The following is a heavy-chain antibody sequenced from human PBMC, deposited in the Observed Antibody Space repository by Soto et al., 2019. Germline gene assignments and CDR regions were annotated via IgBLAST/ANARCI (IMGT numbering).Heavy chain of an antibody. CDR1: GFTFSSYW. CDR2: INSDGSST. CDR3: VSTSLVVAAATRQDY. Sequence: GGSLRLSCAASGFTFSSYWMHWVRQAPGKGLVWVSRINSDGSSTSYADSVKGRFTISRDNAKNTLYLQMNGLRAEDTAVYYCVSTSLVVAAATRQDYWGQGTLVTVSS. D-gene: IGHD2-15*01. J-gene: IGHJ4*02. V-gene: IGHV3-74*01.